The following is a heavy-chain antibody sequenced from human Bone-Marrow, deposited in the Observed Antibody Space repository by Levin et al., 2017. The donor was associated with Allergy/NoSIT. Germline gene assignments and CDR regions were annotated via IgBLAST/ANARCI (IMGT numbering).Heavy chain of an antibody. CDR1: GGSISSYY. Sequence: PSETLSLTCTVSGGSISSYYWSWIRQPPGKGLEWIGYIYYSGSTNYNPSLKSRVTISVDTSKNQFSLKLSSVTAADTAVYYCARQGSSGSYGTVYYYYGMDVWGQGTTVTVSS. J-gene: IGHJ6*02. V-gene: IGHV4-59*08. CDR2: IYYSGST. D-gene: IGHD1-26*01. CDR3: ARQGSSGSYGTVYYYYGMDV.